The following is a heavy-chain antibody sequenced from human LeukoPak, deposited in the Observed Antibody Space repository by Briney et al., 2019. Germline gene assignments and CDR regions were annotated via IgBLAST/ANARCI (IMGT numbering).Heavy chain of an antibody. D-gene: IGHD3-10*01. CDR3: ARITMVRGGYFDY. V-gene: IGHV3-30*04. Sequence: PGGSLRLSCAASGFTFSSYAMHWVCQAPGKGLEWVAVISYDGSNKYYADSVKGRFTISRDNSKNTLYLQMNSLRAEDTAVYYCARITMVRGGYFDYWGQGTLVTVSS. CDR2: ISYDGSNK. J-gene: IGHJ4*02. CDR1: GFTFSSYA.